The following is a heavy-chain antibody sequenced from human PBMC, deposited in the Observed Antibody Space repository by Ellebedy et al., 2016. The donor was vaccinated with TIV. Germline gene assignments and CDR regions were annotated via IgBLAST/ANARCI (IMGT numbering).Heavy chain of an antibody. J-gene: IGHJ5*02. V-gene: IGHV4-39*02. CDR3: ARENGP. D-gene: IGHD2-8*01. Sequence: SETLSLTXSVSGGSISSSGYYWGWIRQPPGQGLEWIGSVYYSGSTYYNPSLKSRVTISVDTSKNQFSLKLSSVTAADTAVYYCARENGPWGQGTLVTVSS. CDR2: VYYSGST. CDR1: GGSISSSGYY.